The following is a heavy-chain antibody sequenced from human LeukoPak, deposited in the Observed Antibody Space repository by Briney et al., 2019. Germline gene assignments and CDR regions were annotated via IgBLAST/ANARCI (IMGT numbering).Heavy chain of an antibody. J-gene: IGHJ4*02. CDR2: ISGSGGST. D-gene: IGHD6-19*01. Sequence: GGSLRLSCAASGFTFSSYAMSWVRQAPGKGLEWVSAISGSGGSTYYADSVKGRFTISRDNAKNSLYLQMNSLRAEDTALYYCAKDMRQWLTIPDYWGQGTLVTVSS. CDR1: GFTFSSYA. CDR3: AKDMRQWLTIPDY. V-gene: IGHV3-23*01.